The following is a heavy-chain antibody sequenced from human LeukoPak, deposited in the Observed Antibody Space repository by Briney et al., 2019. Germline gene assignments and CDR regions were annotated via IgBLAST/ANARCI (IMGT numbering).Heavy chain of an antibody. CDR2: IYYSGST. CDR1: GGSISSDY. D-gene: IGHD3-10*01. V-gene: IGHV4-59*12. CDR3: ARDYRGSIDY. J-gene: IGHJ4*02. Sequence: SETLSLTCTVSGGSISSDYWSWIRQPPGKGLEWIGYIYYSGSTNYNPSLKSRVTMSVDTSKNQFSLKLSSVTAADTAVYYCARDYRGSIDYWGQGTLVTVSS.